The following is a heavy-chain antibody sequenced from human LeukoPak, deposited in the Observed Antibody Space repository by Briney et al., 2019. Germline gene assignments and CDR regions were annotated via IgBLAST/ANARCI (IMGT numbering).Heavy chain of an antibody. D-gene: IGHD4-23*01. CDR2: INQDESEK. J-gene: IGHJ3*02. CDR1: GFSFSGYW. V-gene: IGHV3-7*01. CDR3: TRDRTTVVRDAFDI. Sequence: GGSLGLSCAASGFSFSGYWMNWVRQAPGKGLEWVAKINQDESEKHYVDSVKGRFTISRDNAKNSLYLQMNSLRAEDTAVYYCTRDRTTVVRDAFDIWGQGTMVTVSS.